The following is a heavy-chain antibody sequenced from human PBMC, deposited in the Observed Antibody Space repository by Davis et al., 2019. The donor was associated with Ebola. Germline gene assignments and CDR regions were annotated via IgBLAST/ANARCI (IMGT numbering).Heavy chain of an antibody. V-gene: IGHV3-33*01. J-gene: IGHJ5*02. Sequence: GESLKISCAASGFTFSSYGMHWVRQAPGKGLEWVAVIWYDGSNKYYADSVKGRFTISRDNSKNTLYPQMNSLRAEDTAVYYCARGPDYYGSGSYEENWFDPWGQGTLVTVSS. CDR3: ARGPDYYGSGSYEENWFDP. CDR2: IWYDGSNK. D-gene: IGHD3-10*01. CDR1: GFTFSSYG.